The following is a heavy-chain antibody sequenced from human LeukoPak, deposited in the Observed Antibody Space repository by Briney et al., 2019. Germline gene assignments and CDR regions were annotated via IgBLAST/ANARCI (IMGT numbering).Heavy chain of an antibody. Sequence: PSETLSLTCTVSGGSISSGGYYWSWIRQHPGKGLEWIGYIYYSGSTYYNPSLKSRVTISVDTSKNQFSLKLSSVTAADTAVYYCARQGPFGEPDYWGQGTLVTVSS. V-gene: IGHV4-31*03. CDR1: GGSISSGGYY. J-gene: IGHJ4*02. CDR3: ARQGPFGEPDY. CDR2: IYYSGST. D-gene: IGHD3-10*01.